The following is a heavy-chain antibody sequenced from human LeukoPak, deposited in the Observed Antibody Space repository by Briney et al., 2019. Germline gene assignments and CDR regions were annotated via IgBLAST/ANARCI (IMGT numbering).Heavy chain of an antibody. J-gene: IGHJ4*02. CDR3: ARKSYGDYAASYYFDY. D-gene: IGHD4-17*01. V-gene: IGHV3-30-3*01. CDR1: GFTFSSYA. CDR2: ISYDGSNK. Sequence: GGSLRLSCAASGFTFSSYAMHWVRQAPGKGLEWVAVISYDGSNKYYADSVKGRFTTSRDNSKNTLYLQMNSLRAEDTAVYYCARKSYGDYAASYYFDYWGQGTLVTVSS.